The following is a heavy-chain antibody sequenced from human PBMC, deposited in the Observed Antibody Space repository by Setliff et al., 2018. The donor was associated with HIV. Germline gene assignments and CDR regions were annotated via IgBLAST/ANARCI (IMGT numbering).Heavy chain of an antibody. CDR3: ARMKTETAAYFYSYMDV. J-gene: IGHJ6*03. D-gene: IGHD2-21*02. CDR2: MNPNSGNT. V-gene: IGHV1-8*02. CDR1: GYTFTSYD. Sequence: ASVKVSCKASGYTFTSYDINWVRQATGQGLEWMGWMNPNSGNTGYAQKFQGRVTMTRNTSISTAYMELSSLRSDDTAVYYCARMKTETAAYFYSYMDVWGKGTTVTVSS.